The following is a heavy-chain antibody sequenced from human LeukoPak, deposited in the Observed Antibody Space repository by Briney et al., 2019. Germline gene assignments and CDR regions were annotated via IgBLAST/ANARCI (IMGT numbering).Heavy chain of an antibody. V-gene: IGHV3-33*01. J-gene: IGHJ4*02. CDR3: ARDRLEAVTDDDYFDY. CDR2: IWYDGSNK. CDR1: GFTFSNHG. D-gene: IGHD2-21*02. Sequence: GGSRRLSCAASGFTFSNHGMHWVRQAPGQGPEWVALIWYDGSNKYYGDSVKGRFTISRDNSKNTVYLQMNSLRAEDTGVYYCARDRLEAVTDDDYFDYWGRGTLVTVSS.